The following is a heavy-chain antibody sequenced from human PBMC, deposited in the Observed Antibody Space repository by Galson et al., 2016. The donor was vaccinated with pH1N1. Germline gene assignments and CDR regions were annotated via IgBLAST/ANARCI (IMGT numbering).Heavy chain of an antibody. Sequence: SEPLSLTCSVSGDSISSHYWNWLRQPPGRELEWIGFFSHRGGNLYSPSLRSRVSVSMDTSTKQLSLRLTSVTAADTAIYYCASFTPSLYSRGFGAVFYVWGQGTVVTVSS. CDR3: ASFTPSLYSRGFGAVFYV. D-gene: IGHD5-18*01. CDR1: GDSISSHY. J-gene: IGHJ3*01. CDR2: FSHRGGN. V-gene: IGHV4-59*11.